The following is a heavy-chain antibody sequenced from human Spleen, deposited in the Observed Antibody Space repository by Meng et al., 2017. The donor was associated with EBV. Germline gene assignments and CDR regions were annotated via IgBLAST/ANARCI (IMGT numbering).Heavy chain of an antibody. Sequence: QVQLVQSGAEVKKPGASVKVSCKASGYTFTGYYMHWVRQAPGQGLEWMGWINPNTGGTTYAQRFHGRVTMTRDTSISTAYMELSSLNFDDTAVYFCAKDHPSLHGNLDSWGQGTLVTVSS. CDR3: AKDHPSLHGNLDS. CDR1: GYTFTGYY. CDR2: INPNTGGT. V-gene: IGHV1-2*02. D-gene: IGHD1-26*01. J-gene: IGHJ4*02.